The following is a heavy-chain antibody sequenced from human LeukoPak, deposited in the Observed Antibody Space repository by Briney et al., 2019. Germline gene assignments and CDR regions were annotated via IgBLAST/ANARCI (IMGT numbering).Heavy chain of an antibody. J-gene: IGHJ4*02. CDR1: GFTFSNYW. Sequence: PGGSLRLSCAASGFTFSNYWMSWVRQAPGKGLEWIGFIRRRANDGTTEYAASVKGRFTMSRDDSKSIVYLQMNGLQTEDTALYYCTRADGDYDHHFFDYWGQGTQVIVSS. CDR3: TRADGDYDHHFFDY. D-gene: IGHD4-17*01. V-gene: IGHV3-49*04. CDR2: IRRRANDGTT.